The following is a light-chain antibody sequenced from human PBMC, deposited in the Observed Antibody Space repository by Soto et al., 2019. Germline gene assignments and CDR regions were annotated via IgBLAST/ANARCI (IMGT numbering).Light chain of an antibody. Sequence: EIVLTQSPATLALSPGERATLSXRASNSVTMYLAWYQQKPGXAPRXXXDNXSNMATGSPARLSGSGSGTDFTLTISSLEPEDFAVYYCQQYKNGPRTFGQGTKVDIK. CDR2: NXS. CDR3: QQYKNGPRT. J-gene: IGKJ1*01. V-gene: IGKV3-11*01. CDR1: NSVTMY.